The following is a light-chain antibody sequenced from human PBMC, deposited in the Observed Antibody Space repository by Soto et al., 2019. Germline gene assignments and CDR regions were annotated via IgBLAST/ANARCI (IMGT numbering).Light chain of an antibody. Sequence: DIQMTQSPSSLSASVGDRVTITCQASQDISNYLNWYQQKPGKAPKLLIYDASNLETGVPSRFSGSGSGTDFTSTISSLQPEDIATYYCQQYDNLPPRVTFGPGTKVDIK. V-gene: IGKV1-33*01. J-gene: IGKJ3*01. CDR2: DAS. CDR3: QQYDNLPPRVT. CDR1: QDISNY.